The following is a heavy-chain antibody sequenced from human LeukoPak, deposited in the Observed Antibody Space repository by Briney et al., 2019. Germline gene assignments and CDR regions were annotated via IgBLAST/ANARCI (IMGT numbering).Heavy chain of an antibody. CDR3: ARGDCGGDCYSFPYNWYFDL. Sequence: SETLSLTCAVSGGSISSYYWSWIRQPPGKGLEWIGYIYYSGSTNYNPSLKSRVTKSVDTSKNQFSLKLSSVTAADTAVYYCARGDCGGDCYSFPYNWYFDLWGRGTLVTVSS. CDR2: IYYSGST. J-gene: IGHJ2*01. D-gene: IGHD2-21*02. V-gene: IGHV4-59*01. CDR1: GGSISSYY.